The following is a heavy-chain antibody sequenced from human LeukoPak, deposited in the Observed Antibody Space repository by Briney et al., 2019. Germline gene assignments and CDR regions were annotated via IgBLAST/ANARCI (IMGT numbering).Heavy chain of an antibody. CDR2: IYYSGST. J-gene: IGHJ4*02. CDR3: ARAPAGDFWSGYADGFDY. CDR1: GGSISSYY. D-gene: IGHD3-3*01. V-gene: IGHV4-59*01. Sequence: PSETLSLTCTVSGGSISSYYWSWIRQLPGKGLEWIGYIYYSGSTNYNPSLKSRVTISVDTSKNQFSLKLSSVTAADTAVYYCARAPAGDFWSGYADGFDYWGQGTLVTVSS.